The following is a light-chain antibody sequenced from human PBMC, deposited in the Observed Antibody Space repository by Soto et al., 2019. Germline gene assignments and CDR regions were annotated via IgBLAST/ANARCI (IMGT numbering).Light chain of an antibody. CDR1: STDVGGFNY. J-gene: IGLJ1*01. CDR2: EVI. CDR3: TSYTTKNTLV. Sequence: QSALTQPASVSGSPGQSITISCSRTSTDVGGFNYVSWYQQHAGKTPKLIIYEVINRPSGASNRFSGSRSGDTASLTISGLQADDEADYYCTSYTTKNTLVFGTGTKLTVL. V-gene: IGLV2-14*01.